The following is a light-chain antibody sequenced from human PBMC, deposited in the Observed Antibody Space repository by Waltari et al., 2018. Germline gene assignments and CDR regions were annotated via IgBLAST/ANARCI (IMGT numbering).Light chain of an antibody. CDR2: SVS. CDR1: QSIRSD. J-gene: IGKJ5*01. V-gene: IGKV3-15*01. CDR3: QQYKNWPQIT. Sequence: EIVMTQFPATLSVSPGDSVTLSCRASQSIRSDLAWYQQKPGQAPRLLIYSVSTRATGIPARFSGSGSETDFTFTISGLQSEDFADYYCQQYKNWPQITFGQGTRLEIK.